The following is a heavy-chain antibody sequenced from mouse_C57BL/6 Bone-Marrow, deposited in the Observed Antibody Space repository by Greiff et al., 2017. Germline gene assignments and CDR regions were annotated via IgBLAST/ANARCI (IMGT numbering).Heavy chain of an antibody. Sequence: QVQLQQPGAELVRPGSSVKLSCKASGYTFTSYWMDWVKQRPGQGLEWIGNIYPSDSETHYNQKFKDKATLTVDKPSSTAYMQISSLTSEDTAVYYCARSTSYYSNYYAMDYWGQGTSVSVTS. D-gene: IGHD2-5*01. J-gene: IGHJ4*01. CDR1: GYTFTSYW. V-gene: IGHV1-61*01. CDR2: IYPSDSET. CDR3: ARSTSYYSNYYAMDY.